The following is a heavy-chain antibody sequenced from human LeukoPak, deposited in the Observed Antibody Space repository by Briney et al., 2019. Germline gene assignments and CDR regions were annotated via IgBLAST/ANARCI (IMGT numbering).Heavy chain of an antibody. V-gene: IGHV1-69*01. CDR3: ARGAYYYDSSGYYYPDY. CDR1: GGTFSSYA. CDR2: IIPIFGTA. J-gene: IGHJ4*02. D-gene: IGHD3-22*01. Sequence: SVKVSCKASGGTFSSYAIRWVRQAPGQGLEWMGGIIPIFGTANYAQKFQGRVTITADESTSTAYMELSSLRSEDTAVYYCARGAYYYDSSGYYYPDYWGQGTLVTVSS.